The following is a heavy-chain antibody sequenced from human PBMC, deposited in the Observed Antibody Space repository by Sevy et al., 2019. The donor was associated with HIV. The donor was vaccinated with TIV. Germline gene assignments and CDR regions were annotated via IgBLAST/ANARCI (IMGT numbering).Heavy chain of an antibody. CDR1: GFDFSIYS. Sequence: GGSLRLTCAASGFDFSIYSMSWVRLAPGKGLEWVSTLSFGCGKIDYADSVKGRFTISRDNSKSSVYLQMNNMRVEDTAVYYCAREGCTKPHDYWVQGTLVTVSS. J-gene: IGHJ4*02. D-gene: IGHD2-8*01. CDR3: AREGCTKPHDY. V-gene: IGHV3-23*01. CDR2: LSFGCGKI.